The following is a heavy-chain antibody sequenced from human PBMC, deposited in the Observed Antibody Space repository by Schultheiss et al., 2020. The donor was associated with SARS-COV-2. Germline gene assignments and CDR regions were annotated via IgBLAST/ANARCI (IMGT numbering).Heavy chain of an antibody. CDR3: ARAGEGDYYDSSGQIDY. CDR2: INHSGST. CDR1: GGSFSGYY. Sequence: SETLSLTCAVYGGSFSGYYWSWIRQPPGKGLEWIGEINHSGSTNYNPSLKSRVTISVDTSKNQFSLKLSSVTAADTAVYYCARAGEGDYYDSSGQIDYWGQGTLVTVSS. D-gene: IGHD3-22*01. J-gene: IGHJ4*02. V-gene: IGHV4-34*01.